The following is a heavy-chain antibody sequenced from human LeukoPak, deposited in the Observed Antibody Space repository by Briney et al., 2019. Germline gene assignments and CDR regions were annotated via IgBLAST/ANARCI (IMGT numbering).Heavy chain of an antibody. D-gene: IGHD1-1*01. V-gene: IGHV2-5*02. CDR3: AHSKTTRAYAFDS. CDR2: IPWDDEQ. J-gene: IGHJ3*02. CDR1: VFSLSTSGVG. Sequence: SGSTLVKRTQTLTLTCTFSVFSLSTSGVGVVWILQPPGKALEWIAHIPWDDEQRYSPSLKSRLAITKNTSKNQVVLTMTNMDPVDTGTYYCAHSKTTRAYAFDSWGQGTRVTVSS.